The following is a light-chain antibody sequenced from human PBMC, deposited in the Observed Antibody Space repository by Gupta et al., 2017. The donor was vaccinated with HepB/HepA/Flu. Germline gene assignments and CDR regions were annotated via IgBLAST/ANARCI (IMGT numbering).Light chain of an antibody. CDR1: QSVSSN. Sequence: IVMTQSPATLSVSPGERATLSCRASQSVSSNLAWYQQKPGQAPRLLIYGASTRATGIPARFSGSGSGTEFTLTISSLQSEDFAVYYCQQYKNWPRTFGQGTRLEIK. CDR3: QQYKNWPRT. CDR2: GAS. J-gene: IGKJ5*01. V-gene: IGKV3-15*01.